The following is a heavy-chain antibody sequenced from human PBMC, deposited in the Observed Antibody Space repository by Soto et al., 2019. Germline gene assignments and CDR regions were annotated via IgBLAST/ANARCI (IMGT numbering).Heavy chain of an antibody. J-gene: IGHJ1*01. CDR3: ATRGRITMIVDGVEYFQH. Sequence: QVQLVQSGAEVKKPGSSVKVSCKASGGTFSSYAISWVRQAPGQGLEWMGGIIPIFGTANYAQKFQGRVTITAAESTSTACMELSSLRSEDTAVYYCATRGRITMIVDGVEYFQHWGQGTLVTVSS. CDR2: IIPIFGTA. V-gene: IGHV1-69*12. D-gene: IGHD3-22*01. CDR1: GGTFSSYA.